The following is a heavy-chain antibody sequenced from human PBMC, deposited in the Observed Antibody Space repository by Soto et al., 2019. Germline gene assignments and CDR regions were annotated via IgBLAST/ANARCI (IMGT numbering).Heavy chain of an antibody. CDR3: ARDRGFSSSWYEGGHNWFDP. CDR1: GYTFTSYY. V-gene: IGHV1-46*01. J-gene: IGHJ5*02. CDR2: INPSGGST. D-gene: IGHD6-13*01. Sequence: QVQLVQSGAEVKKPGASVKVSCKASGYTFTSYYMHWVRQAPGQGLEWMGIINPSGGSTSYAQKFQGRVTMTRDTSTSTVYMELSSLRSEDTAVYYCARDRGFSSSWYEGGHNWFDPWGQGTLVTVSS.